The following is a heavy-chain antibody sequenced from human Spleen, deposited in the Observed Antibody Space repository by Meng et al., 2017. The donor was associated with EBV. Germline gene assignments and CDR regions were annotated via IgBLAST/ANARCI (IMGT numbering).Heavy chain of an antibody. Sequence: QVQLVQSGAEVKKPGPSVKVSCKASGGTFSNYAISWVRQAPGQGLEWMGGIIPIYGTANYAQKFQGRVTITADESTSTAYMELSSLRSEDTAMYYCARKPSGNFPFDYWGQGTLVTVAS. D-gene: IGHD3-3*01. J-gene: IGHJ4*02. CDR3: ARKPSGNFPFDY. CDR1: GGTFSNYA. CDR2: IIPIYGTA. V-gene: IGHV1-69*01.